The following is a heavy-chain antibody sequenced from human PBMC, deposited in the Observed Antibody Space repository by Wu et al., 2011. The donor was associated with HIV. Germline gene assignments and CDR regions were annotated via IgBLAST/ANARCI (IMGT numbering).Heavy chain of an antibody. CDR2: IIPILGSS. D-gene: IGHD1-26*01. V-gene: IGHV1-69*01. CDR1: GGTFSKKA. Sequence: VQLVQSGAEVRRPGSSVKVSCKASGGTFSKKAVNWVRQAPGQGLEWMGGIIPILGSSNYAQKFQGRVTITTDESTNTAYMEMSSLQSEDSAVHFCARGAVGLEGYYFDSWGQGTLVAVSS. CDR3: ARGAVGLEGYYFDS. J-gene: IGHJ4*02.